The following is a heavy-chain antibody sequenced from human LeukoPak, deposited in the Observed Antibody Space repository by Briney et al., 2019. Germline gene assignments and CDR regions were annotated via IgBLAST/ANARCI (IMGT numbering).Heavy chain of an antibody. Sequence: GGSLRLSCAASGFTFSSYGMHWVRQAPGKGLEWVAVISNDGSNKNFADSVKGRFTISRDNIKNSLYLQMNSLRTEDTALYYCAKSLVSRPVAGPPFDYWGQGTLVTVSS. V-gene: IGHV3-30*18. J-gene: IGHJ4*02. D-gene: IGHD6-19*01. CDR3: AKSLVSRPVAGPPFDY. CDR1: GFTFSSYG. CDR2: ISNDGSNK.